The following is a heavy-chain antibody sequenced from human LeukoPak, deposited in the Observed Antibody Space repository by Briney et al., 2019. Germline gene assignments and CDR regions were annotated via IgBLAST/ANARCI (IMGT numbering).Heavy chain of an antibody. CDR3: ARPEEHGDYVHDAFDI. Sequence: GESLKISCKASGYRFTSYWIGWVRQMPGKGLEWMGIIYPGDSDTRYSPSFQGQVTISAGKSISTAYLQWSSLKASDTAMYYCARPEEHGDYVHDAFDIWGQGTMVTVSS. CDR1: GYRFTSYW. V-gene: IGHV5-51*01. CDR2: IYPGDSDT. J-gene: IGHJ3*02. D-gene: IGHD4-17*01.